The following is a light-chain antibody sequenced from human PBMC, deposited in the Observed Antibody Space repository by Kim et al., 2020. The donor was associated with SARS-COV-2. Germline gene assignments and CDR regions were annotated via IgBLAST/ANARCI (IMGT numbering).Light chain of an antibody. CDR3: QAWDSSTSYV. CDR2: QDT. V-gene: IGLV3-1*01. J-gene: IGLJ1*01. Sequence: SPEHTASITCSGDKLGDKYSCWYQQKSGQSPVLVIYQDTKRPSGIPERFAGSNSGNTATLTISETQAMDEADYYCQAWDSSTSYVFGTGTKVTVL. CDR1: KLGDKY.